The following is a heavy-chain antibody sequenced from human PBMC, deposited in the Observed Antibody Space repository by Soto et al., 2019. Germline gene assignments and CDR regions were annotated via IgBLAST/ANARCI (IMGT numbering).Heavy chain of an antibody. CDR3: ARVPLPASYYYYGMDV. CDR2: INSDGSST. Sequence: EVQLVESGGGLVQPGGSLRLSCAASGFTFSSYWMHWVRQAPGKGLVWVSRINSDGSSTSYADSVKGRFTISRDNAKNTLSLQMNSLRAEDTAVYYCARVPLPASYYYYGMDVWGQGTTVTVSS. V-gene: IGHV3-74*01. J-gene: IGHJ6*02. CDR1: GFTFSSYW.